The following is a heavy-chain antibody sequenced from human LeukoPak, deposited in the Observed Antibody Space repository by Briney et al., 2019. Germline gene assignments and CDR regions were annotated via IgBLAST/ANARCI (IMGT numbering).Heavy chain of an antibody. CDR1: GFTVSSNY. CDR2: IYSGGST. J-gene: IGHJ3*02. D-gene: IGHD3-3*01. V-gene: IGHV3-66*01. CDR3: ARDKDGITIFGVVTLGAFDI. Sequence: HPGGSLRLSCAASGFTVSSNYMSWVRQAPGKGLEWVSVIYSGGSTYYADSVKGRFTISRDNSKNTLYLQMNSLRAEDTAVYYCARDKDGITIFGVVTLGAFDIWGQGTMVTVSS.